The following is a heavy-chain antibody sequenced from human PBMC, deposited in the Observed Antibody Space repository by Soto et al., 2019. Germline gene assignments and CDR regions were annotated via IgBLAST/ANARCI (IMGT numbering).Heavy chain of an antibody. V-gene: IGHV3-53*01. J-gene: IGHJ6*02. Sequence: EVQLVESGGGLVQPGGSLRLSCAASGFTVSGNYVTWVRQAPGKGLEWVSVIYTDDNIYYADSVTGRFTISRDNSKNTFYLQMNRLRVEDTAVYYCATELIAKYGMDVWGQGTTVIVYS. CDR2: IYTDDNI. D-gene: IGHD2-21*01. CDR3: ATELIAKYGMDV. CDR1: GFTVSGNY.